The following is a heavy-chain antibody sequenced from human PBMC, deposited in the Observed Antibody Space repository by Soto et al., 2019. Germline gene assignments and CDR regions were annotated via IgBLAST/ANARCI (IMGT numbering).Heavy chain of an antibody. Sequence: GGSLRLSCAASGFAFSSYWMHWVRQAPGKGLVWVSRIKNDGSSTNYADSVKGRFTISRDNANNTLYLQIDSLRAEDTAVYYCARVTSNDYSYLSVWGKGTTVTVSS. V-gene: IGHV3-74*01. CDR2: IKNDGSST. J-gene: IGHJ6*04. CDR3: ARVTSNDYSYLSV. D-gene: IGHD4-4*01. CDR1: GFAFSSYW.